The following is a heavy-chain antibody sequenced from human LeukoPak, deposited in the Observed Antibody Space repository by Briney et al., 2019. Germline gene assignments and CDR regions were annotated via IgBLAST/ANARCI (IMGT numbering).Heavy chain of an antibody. CDR3: ARDQGIFDY. V-gene: IGHV3-48*02. J-gene: IGHJ4*02. Sequence: GGSLTLSCAASGLTFSSYSTKWVRLAPGKGLECLSYISSSSKTIYYADSVKGRFTISRDNAKNSLYLQMNSLRDEDSAVYYCARDQGIFDYWGQGTLVTVSS. CDR2: ISSSSKTI. CDR1: GLTFSSYS.